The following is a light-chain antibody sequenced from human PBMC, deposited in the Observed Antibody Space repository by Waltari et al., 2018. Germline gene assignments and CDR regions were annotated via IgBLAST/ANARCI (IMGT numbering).Light chain of an antibody. CDR2: DVT. Sequence: QAALTQPRSVSGSPGQSVTISCTGTSSDVGGFNYVSWFQQHPGEAPKLISYDVTKGHSGVAGRCSGSQSGNTASLTISGLQAEDDSDYYCCSYAGFYTYVFGTGTKVTVL. CDR3: CSYAGFYTYV. CDR1: SSDVGGFNY. J-gene: IGLJ1*01. V-gene: IGLV2-11*01.